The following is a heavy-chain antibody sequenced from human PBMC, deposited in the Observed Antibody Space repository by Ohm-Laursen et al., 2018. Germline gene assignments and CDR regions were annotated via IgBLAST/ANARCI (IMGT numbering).Heavy chain of an antibody. CDR1: GLTLKSYS. Sequence: GQTLSLTCAASGLTLKSYSMNWVRQAPGKGLEWVSSISFSGSHIYYADSVKGRFTISRDNAKTTLYLQMNSLRAEDTAVYYCARWMTGGLRLAQRAFDIWGQGTMVTVSS. J-gene: IGHJ3*02. V-gene: IGHV3-21*01. D-gene: IGHD3-16*01. CDR3: ARWMTGGLRLAQRAFDI. CDR2: ISFSGSHI.